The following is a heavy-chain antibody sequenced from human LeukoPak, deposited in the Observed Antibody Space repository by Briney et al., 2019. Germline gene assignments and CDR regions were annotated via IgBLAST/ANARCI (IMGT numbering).Heavy chain of an antibody. V-gene: IGHV3-21*01. CDR3: ARDESSSWYRTSDY. CDR1: GFTFSSYS. Sequence: GGSLRLSCAASGFTFSSYSMNWVRQAPGKGLEWVSSISSSSSYIYYADSVKGRFTISRDNAKNSLYLQMNSLRAEDTAVYYCARDESSSWYRTSDYWGQGTLVTVSS. J-gene: IGHJ4*02. CDR2: ISSSSSYI. D-gene: IGHD6-13*01.